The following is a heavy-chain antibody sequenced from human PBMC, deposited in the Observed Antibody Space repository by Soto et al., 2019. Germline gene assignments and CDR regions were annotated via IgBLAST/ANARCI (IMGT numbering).Heavy chain of an antibody. CDR3: SRSLRVTEGRLAWGPKRTTTFYVRSFDY. Sequence: GGSLRLSCAASGFTFSDYYMTWIRQTPGKGLEWVSYISPSSTYTNYADSVKGRFTISRDNAKNSLYLQMNSLRAEDTAVYYCSRSLRVTEGRLAWGPKRTTTFYVRSFDYWGPGTLVTVSS. CDR2: ISPSSTYT. J-gene: IGHJ4*02. D-gene: IGHD3-10*02. CDR1: GFTFSDYY. V-gene: IGHV3-11*03.